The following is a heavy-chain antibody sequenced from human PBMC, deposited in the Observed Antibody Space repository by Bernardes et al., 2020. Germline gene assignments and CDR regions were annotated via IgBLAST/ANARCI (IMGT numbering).Heavy chain of an antibody. CDR3: ARDREYGDYDFDY. D-gene: IGHD4-17*01. CDR2: ISSSGSTI. Sequence: GGSLRLSCAASGFTFSSYEMNWVRQAPGKGLEWVSYISSSGSTIYYADSVKGRFTISRDNAKNSLYLQMNSMRAEDTAVYYCARDREYGDYDFDYWGQGTLVTVSS. CDR1: GFTFSSYE. J-gene: IGHJ4*02. V-gene: IGHV3-48*03.